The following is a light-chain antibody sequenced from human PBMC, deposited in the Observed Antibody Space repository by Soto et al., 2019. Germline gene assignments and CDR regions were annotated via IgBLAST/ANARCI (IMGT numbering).Light chain of an antibody. Sequence: EIVLTQSPATLSLSPGERATLSCRASQSVSSYLAWYQQKPGQAPRLLIYDASNRATGIPARFSGSGSGTDFTLTISSLEPEDFAVYYCQQRSSSTWTFGQGTKVEIK. CDR3: QQRSSSTWT. V-gene: IGKV3-11*01. CDR2: DAS. CDR1: QSVSSY. J-gene: IGKJ1*01.